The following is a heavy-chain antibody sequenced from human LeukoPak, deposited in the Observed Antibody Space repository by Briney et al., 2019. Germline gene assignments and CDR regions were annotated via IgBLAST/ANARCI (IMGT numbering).Heavy chain of an antibody. D-gene: IGHD6-6*01. CDR3: AKWKYSNSGIDDY. J-gene: IGHJ4*02. Sequence: SGGSLRLSCAASGFTFSSYSVSWVRQAPGKGLEWVSAISGSGDNTYYADSVKGRFTISRDNSKNMLYLQMNSLRAEDTAVYYCAKWKYSNSGIDDYWGQGTLVTVSS. CDR2: ISGSGDNT. CDR1: GFTFSSYS. V-gene: IGHV3-23*01.